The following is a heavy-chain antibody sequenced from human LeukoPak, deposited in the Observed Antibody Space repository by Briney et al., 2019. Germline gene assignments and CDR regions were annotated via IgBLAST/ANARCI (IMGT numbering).Heavy chain of an antibody. J-gene: IGHJ5*02. V-gene: IGHV4-59*01. D-gene: IGHD7-27*01. Sequence: SETLSLTCTVSGGSISSYYWSWIRQPPGKGLEWIGYIYNSGSTNYNSSLKSRVTISVDKSKNQFSLKLSSVTAADTAVYYCARDSELGMHWFDPWGQGTLVTVSS. CDR3: ARDSELGMHWFDP. CDR1: GGSISSYY. CDR2: IYNSGST.